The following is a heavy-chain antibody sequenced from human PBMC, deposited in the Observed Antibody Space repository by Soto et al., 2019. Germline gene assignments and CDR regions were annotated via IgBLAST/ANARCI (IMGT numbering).Heavy chain of an antibody. CDR1: GGTFSSYA. V-gene: IGHV1-69*13. CDR2: IIPIFGTA. D-gene: IGHD3-22*01. Sequence: SVKVSCKASGGTFSSYAISWVRQAPGQGLEWMGGIIPIFGTANYAQKFQGRVTITADESTSTAYMELSSLRSEDTAMYYCARLETYYYDSSGPNAFDIWGQGTMVTVSS. J-gene: IGHJ3*02. CDR3: ARLETYYYDSSGPNAFDI.